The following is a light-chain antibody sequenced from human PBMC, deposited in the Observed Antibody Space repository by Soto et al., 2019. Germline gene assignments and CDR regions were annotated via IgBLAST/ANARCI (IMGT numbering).Light chain of an antibody. V-gene: IGKV3D-20*02. CDR3: HQRSSWPRGS. Sequence: EIVLTHSPGTLSLSPGERAALSCRASQSVNNNYLAWYQQKPGQAPRLVIYDASNRATGIPDRFSASGSGTHFPLTLSSLETEDFAVYYCHQRSSWPRGSLGQGTKVDSK. CDR2: DAS. J-gene: IGKJ1*01. CDR1: QSVNNNY.